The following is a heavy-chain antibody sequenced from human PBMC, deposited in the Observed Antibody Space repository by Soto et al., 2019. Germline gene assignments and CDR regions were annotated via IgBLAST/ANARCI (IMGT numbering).Heavy chain of an antibody. V-gene: IGHV3-74*01. CDR2: INSDGTIT. CDR1: GFNFSTYW. Sequence: EVHLVESGGGLVQPGGCLRLSCGTSGFNFSTYWVHWLRQVPGKGLVSVARINSDGTITDYADSVKGRFTTSRDNAKKTLYLEMNSLRADDTAIYYCTTDGGGRYYGGFDNWGQGTLVTVSS. CDR3: TTDGGGRYYGGFDN. J-gene: IGHJ4*02. D-gene: IGHD1-26*01.